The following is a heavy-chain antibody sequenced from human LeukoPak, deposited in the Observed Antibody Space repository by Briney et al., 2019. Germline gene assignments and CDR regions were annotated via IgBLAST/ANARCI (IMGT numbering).Heavy chain of an antibody. Sequence: ASVRVSCKPSGYSFSNYGISWVRQAPGRGLEWLGWISPYNGNTNYAQKFQGRVTMTTDTSTSTAYMELRSLRFDDTAVYYCARVFTIFGVVITYYMDVWGKGTTVTVSS. CDR1: GYSFSNYG. D-gene: IGHD3-3*01. V-gene: IGHV1-18*01. CDR3: ARVFTIFGVVITYYMDV. J-gene: IGHJ6*03. CDR2: ISPYNGNT.